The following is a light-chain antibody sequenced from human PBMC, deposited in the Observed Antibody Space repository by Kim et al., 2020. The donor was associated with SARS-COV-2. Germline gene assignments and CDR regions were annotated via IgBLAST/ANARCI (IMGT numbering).Light chain of an antibody. CDR2: NAS. J-gene: IGKJ1*01. CDR1: QSVSSSY. V-gene: IGKV3-20*01. CDR3: QQYGSSPRT. Sequence: SPGESATLSCRASQSVSSSYLAWYQQKPGQAPRLLIYNASNRATGIPDRFSGSGSGTDFTLTISRVEPEEFAVYYCQQYGSSPRTFGQGTKVDIK.